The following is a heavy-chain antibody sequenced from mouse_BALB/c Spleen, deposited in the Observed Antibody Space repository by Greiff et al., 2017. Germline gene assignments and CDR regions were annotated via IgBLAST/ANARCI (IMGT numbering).Heavy chain of an antibody. D-gene: IGHD1-2*01. Sequence: QVQLQQSGAELANPGASVQMSCKASGYTFTSYWMHWVKQRPGQGLEWIGYITPSTGYTEYNQKFKDKATLTADKSSSTAYMQLSSLTSEDSAVYYCARSDYGYYAKDYWGQGSSGTVSS. CDR2: ITPSTGYT. CDR1: GYTFTSYW. CDR3: ARSDYGYYAKDY. J-gene: IGHJ4*01. V-gene: IGHV1-7*01.